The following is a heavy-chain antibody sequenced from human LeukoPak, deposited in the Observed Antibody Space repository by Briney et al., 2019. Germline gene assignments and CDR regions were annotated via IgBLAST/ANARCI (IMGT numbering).Heavy chain of an antibody. Sequence: ASVKVSCKASGYTFTGYYMHWVRQAPGQGLEWMGWINPNSGGTNYAQKFQGWVTMTRDTSISTAYMELSRLRSDDTAVYYCARSGGIWFGELSVLGYWSQGTLVTVSS. CDR3: ARSGGIWFGELSVLGY. CDR2: INPNSGGT. CDR1: GYTFTGYY. V-gene: IGHV1-2*04. D-gene: IGHD3-10*01. J-gene: IGHJ4*02.